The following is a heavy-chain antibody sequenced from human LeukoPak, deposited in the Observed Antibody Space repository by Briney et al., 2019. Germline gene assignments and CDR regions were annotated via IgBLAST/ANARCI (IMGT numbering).Heavy chain of an antibody. CDR2: IYYSGST. CDR1: GGSISSYY. CDR3: ARDLITGDRDY. J-gene: IGHJ4*02. V-gene: IGHV4-59*01. Sequence: SETLSLTCTVSGGSISSYYWSWIRQPPGKGLEWIGYIYYSGSTNYNPSLKSRVTISVDASKNQFSLKLSSVTAADTAVYYCARDLITGDRDYWGQGTLVTVSS. D-gene: IGHD7-27*01.